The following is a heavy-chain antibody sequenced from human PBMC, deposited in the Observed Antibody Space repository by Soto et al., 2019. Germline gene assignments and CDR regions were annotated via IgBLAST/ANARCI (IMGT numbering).Heavy chain of an antibody. D-gene: IGHD6-13*01. V-gene: IGHV4-39*01. Sequence: SETLSLTCTVSGGSISSGGHYWGWIRQPPGKGLEWIGNIYYGGNTYYNPSLRSRVTISVDTSKNQFSLKVTSLTVADTAVYYCARHRDTSSRYLLPDYWGQGILVTVSS. CDR3: ARHRDTSSRYLLPDY. J-gene: IGHJ4*02. CDR2: IYYGGNT. CDR1: GGSISSGGHY.